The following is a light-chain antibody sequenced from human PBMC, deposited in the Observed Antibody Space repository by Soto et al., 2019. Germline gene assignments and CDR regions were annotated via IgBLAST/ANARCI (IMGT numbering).Light chain of an antibody. Sequence: DIVMTQSPLSLPVTLGQPASISCRSSESLVYSDGDTYLDWFQQRPGQSPRRLIYKVSNQDPGVPDRFSSSASGNDFTLRISRVEAGDVGVYSYCMQSKQWPYTFGQGTKLEIK. V-gene: IGKV2-30*01. CDR3: MQSKQWPYT. J-gene: IGKJ2*01. CDR1: ESLVYSDGDTY. CDR2: KVS.